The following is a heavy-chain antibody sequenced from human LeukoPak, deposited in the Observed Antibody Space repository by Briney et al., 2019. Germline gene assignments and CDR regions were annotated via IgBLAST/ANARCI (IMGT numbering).Heavy chain of an antibody. J-gene: IGHJ4*02. CDR2: INTDGRST. Sequence: GGSLRLSCAASGFTFSGNWMHWVRHRPGKGLVWISRINTDGRSTLYADFVKGRFTISRDNANNTLYLQMNSLRAEDTAVYYCARDTKTPLDYWGQGTLVTVSS. CDR3: ARDTKTPLDY. D-gene: IGHD4-23*01. CDR1: GFTFSGNW. V-gene: IGHV3-74*03.